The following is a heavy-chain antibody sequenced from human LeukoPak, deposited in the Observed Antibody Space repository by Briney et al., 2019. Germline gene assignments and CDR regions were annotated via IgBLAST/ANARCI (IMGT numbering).Heavy chain of an antibody. CDR2: INPSGGST. CDR1: GYTFTNYY. V-gene: IGHV1-46*01. Sequence: ASVKVSCKASGYTFTNYYMYWVRQAPGQGLEWMGIINPSGGSTSYAQKFQGRVTMTRDMSTSTVYMELSSLRSEGTAVYYCARAVTIFGVASPVYWGQGTLVTVSS. D-gene: IGHD3-3*01. J-gene: IGHJ4*02. CDR3: ARAVTIFGVASPVY.